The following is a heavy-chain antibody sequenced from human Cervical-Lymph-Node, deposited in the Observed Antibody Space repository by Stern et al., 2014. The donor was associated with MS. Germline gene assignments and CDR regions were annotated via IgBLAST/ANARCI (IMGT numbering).Heavy chain of an antibody. V-gene: IGHV2-5*01. CDR3: AHRTRDQQIFYY. CDR1: GFSLSTSGVG. Sequence: QVTLRESGPTLVKPTQTLTLTCTFSGFSLSTSGVGVGWIRQPPGKALEWLALIYWNGNEHYSPSLKSRLTITEDTSKNQVVLTLTNMDPVDTATYYCAHRTRDQQIFYYWGQGTLVTVSS. CDR2: IYWNGNE. J-gene: IGHJ4*02.